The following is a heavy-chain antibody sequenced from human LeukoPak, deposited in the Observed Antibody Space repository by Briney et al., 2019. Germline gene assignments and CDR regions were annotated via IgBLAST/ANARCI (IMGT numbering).Heavy chain of an antibody. CDR1: GFTFSSYW. D-gene: IGHD4-17*01. Sequence: PGGSLRLSCAASGFTFSSYWMSWVRQAPGKGLEWVANIKQDGSEKYYVDSVKGRFTISRDNAKKSLSLQMNSLRPEDTALYYCVRGTTVTTKGWLDRWGQGTLVTVSS. J-gene: IGHJ5*02. CDR3: VRGTTVTTKGWLDR. V-gene: IGHV3-7*03. CDR2: IKQDGSEK.